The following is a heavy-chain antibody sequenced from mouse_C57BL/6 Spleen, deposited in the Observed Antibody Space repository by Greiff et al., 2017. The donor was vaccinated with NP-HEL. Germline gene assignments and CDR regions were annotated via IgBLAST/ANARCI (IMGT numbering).Heavy chain of an antibody. D-gene: IGHD1-1*01. Sequence: QVQLKQPGAELVKPGASVKLSCKASGYTFTSYWMHWVKQRPGRGLEWIGRIDPNSGGTKYNEKFKSKATLTVDKPSSTAYMQLSSLTSEDSAVYCCARDREVRYWYFDVWGTGTTVTVSS. CDR3: ARDREVRYWYFDV. CDR1: GYTFTSYW. CDR2: IDPNSGGT. V-gene: IGHV1-72*01. J-gene: IGHJ1*03.